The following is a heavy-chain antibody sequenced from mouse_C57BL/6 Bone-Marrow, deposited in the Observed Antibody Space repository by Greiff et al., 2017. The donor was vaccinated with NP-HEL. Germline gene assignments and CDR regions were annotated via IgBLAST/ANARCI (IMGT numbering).Heavy chain of an antibody. CDR1: GFNIKDYY. V-gene: IGHV14-2*01. D-gene: IGHD1-1*01. Sequence: EVKLQQSGAELVKPGASVKLSCTASGFNIKDYYMHWVKQRTEQGLEWIGRIDPEDGETKYAPKFQGQATITADTSTNTAYLQLSSLTSEDTAVYYCARSTVVACYYAMDYWGQGTSVTVSS. CDR3: ARSTVVACYYAMDY. CDR2: IDPEDGET. J-gene: IGHJ4*01.